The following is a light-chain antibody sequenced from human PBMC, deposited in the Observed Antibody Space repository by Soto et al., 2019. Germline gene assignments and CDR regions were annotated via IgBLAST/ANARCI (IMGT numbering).Light chain of an antibody. V-gene: IGLV1-40*01. CDR2: GST. CDR3: QSFDTSLSEVV. J-gene: IGLJ3*02. CDR1: SSNIGAGYH. Sequence: QSVLTQLPSVSGAPGQRVTISFTGSSSNIGAGYHVHWYQQFPGTAPKPLIYGSTNRPSGVPDRFSGSKSGTSASLAIRGLQGEDEDDYYCQSFDTSLSEVVFGGGTELTVL.